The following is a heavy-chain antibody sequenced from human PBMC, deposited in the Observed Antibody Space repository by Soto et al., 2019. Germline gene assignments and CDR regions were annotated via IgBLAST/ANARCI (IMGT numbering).Heavy chain of an antibody. CDR2: ISGRGDST. Sequence: EVQLLESGGGLVLPGGSLRLSCAASGFTFSYYAMAWVRQAPGKGLEWLSTISGRGDSTYYADSVKGRFTISRDNSKNTLYVQMNSLRVEDTALYYCAKATSVTTFFDYWGQGALVTVSS. V-gene: IGHV3-23*01. D-gene: IGHD4-17*01. CDR3: AKATSVTTFFDY. CDR1: GFTFSYYA. J-gene: IGHJ4*02.